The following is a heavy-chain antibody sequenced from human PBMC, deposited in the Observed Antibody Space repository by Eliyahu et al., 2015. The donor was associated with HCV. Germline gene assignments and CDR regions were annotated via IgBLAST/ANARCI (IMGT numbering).Heavy chain of an antibody. CDR1: GYTFXSYY. Sequence: QVQVVQSGAEVKKPGASVKVSCKASGYTFXSYYMHWVRQAPGQGLEWMGIINPSDGTISYAQKFQGRVNMTRDTSTNTVFMELGSLRSEDTAVYYCARDGRVTVSGVVIIEYFQHWGQGTLVTVSS. D-gene: IGHD3-3*01. CDR3: ARDGRVTVSGVVIIEYFQH. V-gene: IGHV1-46*01. J-gene: IGHJ1*01. CDR2: INPSDGTI.